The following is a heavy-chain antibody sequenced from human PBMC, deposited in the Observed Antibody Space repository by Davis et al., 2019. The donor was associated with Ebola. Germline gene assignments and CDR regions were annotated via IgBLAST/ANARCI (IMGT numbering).Heavy chain of an antibody. J-gene: IGHJ4*02. D-gene: IGHD5-24*01. CDR2: IKQDGSEK. V-gene: IGHV3-7*03. CDR1: GFTFSSYW. Sequence: GSLTLSCAASGFTFSSYWMSCVRHAPGKGLEWVANIKQDGSEKYYVDSVKGRFTISRDNAKNSLYLQMNSLRAEDTAVYYCARGRLQFRYWGQGTLVTVSS. CDR3: ARGRLQFRY.